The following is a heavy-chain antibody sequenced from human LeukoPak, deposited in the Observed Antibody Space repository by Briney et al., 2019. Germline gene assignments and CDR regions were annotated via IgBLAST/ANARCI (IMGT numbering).Heavy chain of an antibody. V-gene: IGHV1-3*01. J-gene: IGHJ5*02. D-gene: IGHD6-19*01. CDR2: INAGNGNT. CDR3: ARAGGGWYADDNWFDP. Sequence: ASVKVSCKAPGYTFTSYAMHWVRQAPGQRLEWMGWINAGNGNTKYSQKFQGRVTITRDTSASTAYMELSSLRSEDTAVYYCARAGGGWYADDNWFDPWGQGTLVTVSS. CDR1: GYTFTSYA.